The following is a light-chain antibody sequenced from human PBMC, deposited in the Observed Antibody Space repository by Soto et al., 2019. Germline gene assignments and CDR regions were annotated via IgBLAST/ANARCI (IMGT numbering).Light chain of an antibody. CDR2: GNN. CDR1: SSTIGNSD. Sequence: QSVLSQPPSASGTPGQRVTMSCTGSSSTIGNSDVYWYQQFPGTAPKLLISGNNQRPSGVPDRFSGSKSDTSASLVISGLRSEDEAAYYCAARDVSLTRHVVFGGGTKLTVL. CDR3: AARDVSLTRHVV. V-gene: IGLV1-47*01. J-gene: IGLJ2*01.